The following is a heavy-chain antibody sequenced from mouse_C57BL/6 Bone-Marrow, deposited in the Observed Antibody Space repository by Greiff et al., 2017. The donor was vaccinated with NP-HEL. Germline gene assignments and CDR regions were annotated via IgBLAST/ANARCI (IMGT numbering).Heavy chain of an antibody. J-gene: IGHJ3*01. D-gene: IGHD2-12*01. CDR1: GYSFTGYF. V-gene: IGHV1-20*01. CDR2: INPYNGDT. Sequence: EVQLQQSGPELVKPGDSVKISCKASGYSFTGYFMNWVMQSHGKSLEWIGRINPYNGDTFYNQKFKGKATLTVDKSSSTAHMELRSLTSEDSAVYYCARWRDYNYDWFAYWGQGTLVTVSA. CDR3: ARWRDYNYDWFAY.